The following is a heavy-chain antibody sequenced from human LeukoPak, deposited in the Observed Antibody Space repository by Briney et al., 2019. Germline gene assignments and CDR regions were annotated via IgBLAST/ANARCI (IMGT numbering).Heavy chain of an antibody. CDR3: ARDRNYYDSSGYHRVDY. D-gene: IGHD3-22*01. J-gene: IGHJ4*02. CDR1: GFTFSTNW. Sequence: GGSLRLSCAASGFTFSTNWMHWVRQAPGKGLVWVSRINGDGSRTNYADSVEGRFTISRDNAKNTVYLQMNSLRAEDTAVYYCARDRNYYDSSGYHRVDYWGQGTLVTVSS. CDR2: INGDGSRT. V-gene: IGHV3-74*01.